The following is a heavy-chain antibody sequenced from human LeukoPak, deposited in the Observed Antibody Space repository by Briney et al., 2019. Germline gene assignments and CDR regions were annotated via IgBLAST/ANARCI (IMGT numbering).Heavy chain of an antibody. J-gene: IGHJ6*03. V-gene: IGHV1-18*01. Sequence: ASVKVSCKASGYTFTEHGIGWVRQAPGQGLEWMGWINPDNGNTNYAQKLQGRVTMTTATSTSTAYMELRSLRSDDTARYYCARTNGLVGGTADSYYYMDVWDRGTTVTVSS. CDR1: GYTFTEHG. CDR3: ARTNGLVGGTADSYYYMDV. CDR2: INPDNGNT. D-gene: IGHD1-26*01.